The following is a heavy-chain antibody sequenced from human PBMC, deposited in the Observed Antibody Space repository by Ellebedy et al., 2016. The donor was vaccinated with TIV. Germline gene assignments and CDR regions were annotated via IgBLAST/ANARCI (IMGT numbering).Heavy chain of an antibody. CDR1: VGTFSSYA. D-gene: IGHD3-22*01. CDR2: IIPIFGTA. CDR3: ARGTISPMIVVVSPTSHDAFDI. V-gene: IGHV1-69*13. Sequence: SVKVSCXASVGTFSSYAISWVRQATGQGLEWMGGIIPIFGTANYAQKFQGRVTITADESTSTAYMELSSLRSEDTAVYYCARGTISPMIVVVSPTSHDAFDIWGQGTMVTVSS. J-gene: IGHJ3*02.